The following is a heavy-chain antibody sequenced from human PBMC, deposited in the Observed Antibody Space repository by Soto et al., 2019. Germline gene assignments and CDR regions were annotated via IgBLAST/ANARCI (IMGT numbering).Heavy chain of an antibody. CDR1: GFILSSYW. V-gene: IGHV3-74*01. Sequence: EVQLVESGGGLVKPGGSLRLSCAASGFILSSYWMHWVRQAPGKGLVWVSRVNSDDSSATYADSVKGRFTISRDNAKNTLYLQMNSLRAEDTAIYYCAREAPPAPGDYWGQGALVTVSS. J-gene: IGHJ4*02. CDR3: AREAPPAPGDY. CDR2: VNSDDSSA.